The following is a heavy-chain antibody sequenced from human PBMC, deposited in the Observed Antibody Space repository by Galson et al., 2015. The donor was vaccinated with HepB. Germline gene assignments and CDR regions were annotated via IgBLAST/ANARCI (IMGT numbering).Heavy chain of an antibody. CDR1: GFTVSSNY. J-gene: IGHJ3*02. D-gene: IGHD3-10*01. CDR2: IYSGGST. Sequence: SLRLSCAASGFTVSSNYMSWVRQAPGKGLEWVSVIYSGGSTYYADSVKGRFTISRHNSKNTLYLQMNSLRAEDTAVYYCASSTRSGSYAFDIWGQGTMVTVSS. CDR3: ASSTRSGSYAFDI. V-gene: IGHV3-53*04.